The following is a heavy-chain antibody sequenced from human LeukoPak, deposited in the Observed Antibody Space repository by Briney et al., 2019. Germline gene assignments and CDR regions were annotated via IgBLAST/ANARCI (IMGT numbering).Heavy chain of an antibody. CDR1: GFTFDDYA. Sequence: PGRSLRLSCAASGFTFDDYAMHWVRQAPGKGLERVSGISWNSGSIGYADSVKGRFTISRDNTKNSLYLQMNSLRAEDTALYYCAKDRTSYGSGPADYWGQGALVTVSS. CDR3: AKDRTSYGSGPADY. V-gene: IGHV3-9*01. CDR2: ISWNSGSI. D-gene: IGHD3-10*01. J-gene: IGHJ4*02.